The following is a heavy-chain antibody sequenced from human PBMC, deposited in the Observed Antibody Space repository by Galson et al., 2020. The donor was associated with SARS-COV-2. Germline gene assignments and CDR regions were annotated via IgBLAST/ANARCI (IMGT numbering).Heavy chain of an antibody. J-gene: IGHJ4*02. CDR3: SRDQGYGSSWCIVGPFDH. V-gene: IGHV4-39*07. CDR2: IYYGGTT. Sequence: ASETLSLTCTVSGGSISTNTCFWGRIRQPPGKGLEWIGSIYYGGTTYYNPSLKSRLTISMDTSKNQFSLNLSSVTAADTAVYYCSRDQGYGSSWCIVGPFDHWGQGTLVTVSS. D-gene: IGHD6-13*01. CDR1: GGSISTNTCF.